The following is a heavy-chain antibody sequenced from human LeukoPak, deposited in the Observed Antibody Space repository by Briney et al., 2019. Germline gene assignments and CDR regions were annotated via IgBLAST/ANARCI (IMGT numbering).Heavy chain of an antibody. CDR1: GASISSGNYY. CDR2: MYHSGST. D-gene: IGHD1-20*01. J-gene: IGHJ5*02. V-gene: IGHV4-39*07. CDR3: ARDDNTNWYGQTWFDP. Sequence: SETLSLTCSVSGASISSGNYYWGWIRQPPGKGLEWIGSMYHSGSTYYNPSLKSRVTISVGTSKNQFSLKLTSVTAADTAVYYCARDDNTNWYGQTWFDPWGQGTLVTVSS.